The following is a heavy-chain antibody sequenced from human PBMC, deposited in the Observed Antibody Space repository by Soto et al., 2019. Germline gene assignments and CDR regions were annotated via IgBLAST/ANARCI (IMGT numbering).Heavy chain of an antibody. CDR2: IYSGGST. CDR1: GFTVSSNY. D-gene: IGHD6-19*01. CDR3: ARDVSRIAVGMDV. V-gene: IGHV3-66*01. J-gene: IGHJ6*02. Sequence: GSLRLSCAASGFTVSSNYMSWVRQAPGKGLEWVSVIYSGGSTYYADSVKGRFTISRDNSKNTLYLQMNSLRAEDTAVYYCARDVSRIAVGMDVWGQGTTVTVSS.